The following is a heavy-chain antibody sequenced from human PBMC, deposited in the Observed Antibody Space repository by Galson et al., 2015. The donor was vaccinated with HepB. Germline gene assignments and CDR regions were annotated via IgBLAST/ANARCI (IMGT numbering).Heavy chain of an antibody. V-gene: IGHV3-30*18. CDR1: GFTFSSYG. CDR2: IPYDGSNK. D-gene: IGHD6-19*01. CDR3: AKDKQWLSYYYCIDV. Sequence: SLRLSCAASGFTFSSYGMHWVRQAPGKGLEWVAVIPYDGSNKYYADSVKGRFTISRDNSKNTLYLQMNSLRAEDTAVYYCAKDKQWLSYYYCIDVWGQGTTVTVSS. J-gene: IGHJ6*02.